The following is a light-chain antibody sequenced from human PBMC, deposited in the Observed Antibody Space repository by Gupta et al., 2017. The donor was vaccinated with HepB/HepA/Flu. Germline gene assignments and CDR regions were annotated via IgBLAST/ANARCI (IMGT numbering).Light chain of an antibody. V-gene: IGKV1-33*01. CDR3: QQFDNLPIT. CDR2: DSS. Sequence: DIQMTPSPSSLSASVGDRITITCQASQDITNYLHWYQQKPGKAPELLIYDSSNLETGVPSRFSGSGSGTHFTLTINSLQPEDIATYYCQQFDNLPITFGQGTRLEIK. CDR1: QDITNY. J-gene: IGKJ5*01.